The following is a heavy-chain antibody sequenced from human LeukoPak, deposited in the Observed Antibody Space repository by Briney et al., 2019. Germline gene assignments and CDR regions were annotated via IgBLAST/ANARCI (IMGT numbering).Heavy chain of an antibody. V-gene: IGHV1-2*02. CDR1: GYTFSGYY. CDR3: ARDYDYVWGRYRYPGDY. J-gene: IGHJ4*02. D-gene: IGHD3-16*02. Sequence: ASVKVSCKASGYTFSGYYMHWVRQAPGQGLEWMGWINPNSGGTNYAQKFQGRVTMTRDTSISTAYMELSRLRSDDTAVYYCARDYDYVWGRYRYPGDYWGQGTLVTASS. CDR2: INPNSGGT.